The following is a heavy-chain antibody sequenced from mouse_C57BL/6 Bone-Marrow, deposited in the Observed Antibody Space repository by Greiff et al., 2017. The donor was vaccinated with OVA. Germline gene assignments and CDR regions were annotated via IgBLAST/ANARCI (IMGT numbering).Heavy chain of an antibody. D-gene: IGHD2-3*01. CDR3: ARDDYWYFDV. J-gene: IGHJ1*03. CDR2: IYPRSGNT. V-gene: IGHV1-81*01. Sequence: VQLQQSGAELARPGASVKLSCKASGFTFTSYGISWVKQRTGQGLEWIGEIYPRSGNTYYNEKFKGKATLTADKSSSTAYMELRSLTSEDSAVYFCARDDYWYFDVWGTGTTVTVSS. CDR1: GFTFTSYG.